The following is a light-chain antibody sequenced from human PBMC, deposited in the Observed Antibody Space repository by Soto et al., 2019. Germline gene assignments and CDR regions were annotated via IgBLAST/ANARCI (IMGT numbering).Light chain of an antibody. CDR2: DVS. CDR3: SSYTSSITHV. Sequence: QSVLTQPASVSGSPGQSITISCTGTSSDVGGYNYVSWHQQHPGKAPKLLIYDVSSRPSGVSNRFSASKSGNTASLTISGLQAEDEADYYCSSYTSSITHVFGTRTKVTVL. CDR1: SSDVGGYNY. J-gene: IGLJ1*01. V-gene: IGLV2-14*01.